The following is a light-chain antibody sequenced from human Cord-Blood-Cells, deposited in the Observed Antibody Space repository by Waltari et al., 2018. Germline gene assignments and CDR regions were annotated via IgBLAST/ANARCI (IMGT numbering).Light chain of an antibody. CDR3: NSRDSSGNVV. Sequence: VSVALGQTVRITCQGDSPRSYYASWYQQKPGQAPVLVIYGKNNRPSGIPDRFSGSSSGNTASLTITGAQAEDEADYYCNSRDSSGNVVFGGGTKLTVL. CDR1: SPRSYY. J-gene: IGLJ2*01. CDR2: GKN. V-gene: IGLV3-19*01.